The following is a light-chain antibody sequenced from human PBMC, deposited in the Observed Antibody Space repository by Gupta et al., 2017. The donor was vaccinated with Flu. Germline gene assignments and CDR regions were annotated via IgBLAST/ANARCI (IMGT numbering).Light chain of an antibody. V-gene: IGKV3-15*01. CDR2: GAS. CDR1: QSVSAN. Sequence: ELVMTQSPATLSVSPGERATLSCRASQSVSANLAWYQQRPGQPPRLLICGASTRASGTPARFRGSGSGTEFTLTIRSLQSEDFAVYYGQHYNHGPPYTCGQGTRLEIK. CDR3: QHYNHGPPYT. J-gene: IGKJ2*01.